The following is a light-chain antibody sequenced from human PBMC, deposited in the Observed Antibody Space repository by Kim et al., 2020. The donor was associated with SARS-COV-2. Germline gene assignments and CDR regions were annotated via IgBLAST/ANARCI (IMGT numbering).Light chain of an antibody. CDR1: SSDVGAYNY. V-gene: IGLV2-14*03. Sequence: QSALTQPASVSGSPGQSITISCTGTSSDVGAYNYVSWYQQYPGKAPKLMVYDVSKRPSGVSNRFSGSKSGNAASLTISGLQAEDEADYYYSAYTRSRTYVFGTGTKVTVL. CDR3: SAYTRSRTYV. CDR2: DVS. J-gene: IGLJ1*01.